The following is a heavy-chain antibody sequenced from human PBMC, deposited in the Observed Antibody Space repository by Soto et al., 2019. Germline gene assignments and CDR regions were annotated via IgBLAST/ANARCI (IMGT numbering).Heavy chain of an antibody. V-gene: IGHV3-30-3*01. D-gene: IGHD3-22*01. CDR2: ISYDGSNK. CDR1: GFTFSSYA. J-gene: IGHJ3*02. Sequence: GGSLRLSCAASGFTFSSYAMHWVRQAPGKGLEWVAVISYDGSNKYYADSVKGRFTISRDNSKNTLYLQMNSLRAEDTAVYYCARAHCDSSAQGAFDIWGQGTMVTVSS. CDR3: ARAHCDSSAQGAFDI.